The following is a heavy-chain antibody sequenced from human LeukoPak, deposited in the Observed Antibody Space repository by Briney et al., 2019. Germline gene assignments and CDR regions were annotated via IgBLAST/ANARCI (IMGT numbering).Heavy chain of an antibody. CDR3: AKGDNWNDWFDP. V-gene: IGHV3-30*02. Sequence: QPGGSLRLSCAASGFTFSSYGMHWVRQTPGKGLEWVAFIRFDGSNKYYADSVKGRFTISRDNSKNTLYLQMNRLRAEDTAVYYCAKGDNWNDWFDPWGQGTLVTVSS. CDR2: IRFDGSNK. CDR1: GFTFSSYG. D-gene: IGHD1-20*01. J-gene: IGHJ5*02.